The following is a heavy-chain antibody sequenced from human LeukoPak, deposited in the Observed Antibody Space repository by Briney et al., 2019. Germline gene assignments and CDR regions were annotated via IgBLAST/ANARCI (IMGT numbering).Heavy chain of an antibody. CDR3: ARGLGGDASGYYFDS. CDR1: GGSFKPYY. D-gene: IGHD3-22*01. V-gene: IGHV4-34*01. Sequence: SETLSLTCDVFGGSFKPYYWSWIRQSPGKGLEWIGGINHSGSTNYNPSLKDRLTIFLDTSKKQFSLSLRHVTAADTAVFYCARGLGGDASGYYFDSWGQGTLVTVSS. CDR2: INHSGST. J-gene: IGHJ4*02.